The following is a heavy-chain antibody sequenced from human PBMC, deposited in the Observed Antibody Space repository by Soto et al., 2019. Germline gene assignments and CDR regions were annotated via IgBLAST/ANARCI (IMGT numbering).Heavy chain of an antibody. V-gene: IGHV3-74*01. CDR2: INSDGSST. J-gene: IGHJ4*02. CDR3: ASDPFGELIDY. CDR1: GFTFSSYW. Sequence: EVQLVDSGGGLVQPGGSLRLSCAASGFTFSSYWMHWVRQAPGKGLVWVSRINSDGSSTSYADSVKGRFTISRDNAKNTLYLQMNSLRAEDTAVYYCASDPFGELIDYWGQGTLVTVSS. D-gene: IGHD3-10*01.